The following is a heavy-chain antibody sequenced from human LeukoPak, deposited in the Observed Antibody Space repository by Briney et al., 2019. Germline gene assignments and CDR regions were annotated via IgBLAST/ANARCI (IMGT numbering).Heavy chain of an antibody. CDR1: GYTFTGYY. J-gene: IGHJ4*02. CDR3: ARGGSSWYGGCAY. D-gene: IGHD6-13*01. Sequence: EASVKVSCKASGYTFTGYYMHWVRQAPGQGLEWMGWINPNSGGTNYAQKFQGRVTMTRDTSISTAYMELSRLRSDDTAVYYCARGGSSWYGGCAYWGQGTLVTDSS. V-gene: IGHV1-2*02. CDR2: INPNSGGT.